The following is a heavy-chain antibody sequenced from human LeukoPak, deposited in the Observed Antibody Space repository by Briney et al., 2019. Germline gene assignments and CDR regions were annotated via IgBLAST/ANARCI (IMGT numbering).Heavy chain of an antibody. CDR2: IITNLGIA. D-gene: IGHD1-7*01. CDR1: GGTFSSYT. CDR3: AELGTYYFDY. Sequence: SVKVSCKPSGGTFSSYTLSRVRPAPGQRGERMGRIITNLGIARYAKKFHGKVTITADKSRSTAYMELSSLRCDDTGVYYCAELGTYYFDYWGQGTLVTVSS. V-gene: IGHV1-69*02. J-gene: IGHJ4*02.